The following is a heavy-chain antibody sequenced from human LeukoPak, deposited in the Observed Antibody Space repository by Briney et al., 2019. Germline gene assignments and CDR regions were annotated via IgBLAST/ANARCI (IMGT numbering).Heavy chain of an antibody. CDR1: GFTFSSYA. J-gene: IGHJ4*02. D-gene: IGHD3-22*01. Sequence: PGGSLRLSCAASGFTFSSYAMSWVRQAPAKGLDWVSAISGSGGSTYYADSVKGRFTISRDNSKNTLYLQMNSLRAEDTAVYYCAKERYYDSSGPFDYWGQGTLVTVSS. CDR2: ISGSGGST. CDR3: AKERYYDSSGPFDY. V-gene: IGHV3-23*01.